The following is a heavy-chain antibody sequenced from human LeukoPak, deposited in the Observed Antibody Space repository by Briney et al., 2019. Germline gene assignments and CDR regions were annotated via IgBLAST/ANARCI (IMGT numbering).Heavy chain of an antibody. Sequence: ASVKVSCKASGYTFTGYYMHWVRQAPGQGLEWMGWINPNSGGTNYAQKFQGRVTMTRDTSISTAYMELSRLRSDDTAVYYCARDSHSSVNWFDPWGQGTLVTVSS. V-gene: IGHV1-2*02. CDR1: GYTFTGYY. CDR3: ARDSHSSVNWFDP. J-gene: IGHJ5*02. D-gene: IGHD6-19*01. CDR2: INPNSGGT.